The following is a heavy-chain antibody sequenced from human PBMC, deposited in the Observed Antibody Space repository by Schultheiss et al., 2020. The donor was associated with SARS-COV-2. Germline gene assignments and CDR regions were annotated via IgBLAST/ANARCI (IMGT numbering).Heavy chain of an antibody. J-gene: IGHJ4*02. CDR2: INHSGST. D-gene: IGHD3-3*01. CDR1: GGSFSGYY. Sequence: SETLSLTCAVYGGSFSGYYWGWIRQPPGKGLEWIGEINHSGSTNYNPSLKSRVTISVDTSENQFSLRLSSVTAADTAVYYCAREPEDFWSGGGFDYWGQGTLVTVSS. V-gene: IGHV4-34*01. CDR3: AREPEDFWSGGGFDY.